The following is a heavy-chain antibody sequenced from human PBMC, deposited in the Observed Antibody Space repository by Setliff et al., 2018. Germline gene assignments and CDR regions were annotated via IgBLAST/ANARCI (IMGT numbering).Heavy chain of an antibody. Sequence: VKVSYTVSGSTFTNSVMTWVRQAPGKGLEWLGWITAYSGNTQYAQKVKSRVTMTTDTSTNTAYMELRSLTPNDTAVYYCSRLVRYCTATTCQRDSCAEIWGKGTTVTVSS. CDR3: SRLVRYCTATTCQRDSCAEI. D-gene: IGHD2-8*02. CDR1: GSTFTNSV. J-gene: IGHJ6*04. V-gene: IGHV1-18*01. CDR2: ITAYSGNT.